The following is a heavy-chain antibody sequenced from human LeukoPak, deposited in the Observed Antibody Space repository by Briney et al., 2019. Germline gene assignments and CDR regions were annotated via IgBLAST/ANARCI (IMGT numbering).Heavy chain of an antibody. CDR1: GGSFSGYY. Sequence: PSETLSLTCAVYGGSFSGYYWSWVRQPPGKGLDWIGEINHSGGTNYNPSLKSRVTISVDKSKNQFSLKLSSVTAADTTVYYCARARVVVPAALFLRGRDCNLDVWGKGTTVTASS. CDR3: ARARVVVPAALFLRGRDCNLDV. J-gene: IGHJ6*04. V-gene: IGHV4-34*01. CDR2: INHSGGT. D-gene: IGHD2-2*01.